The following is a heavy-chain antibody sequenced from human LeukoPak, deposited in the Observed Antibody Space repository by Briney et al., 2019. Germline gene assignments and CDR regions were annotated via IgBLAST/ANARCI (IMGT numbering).Heavy chain of an antibody. V-gene: IGHV4-59*01. CDR1: GAPMTSYY. CDR3: ARIPGDRPDD. D-gene: IGHD7-27*01. Sequence: PSETLSLTCTVSGAPMTSYYRTWIRQPPGKGLEWIGYMYFGERTNYNPSLKSRATISIDTSKKQFSLNLKSVTAADTAVYYCARIPGDRPDDWGQGTLVTVS. J-gene: IGHJ4*02. CDR2: MYFGERT.